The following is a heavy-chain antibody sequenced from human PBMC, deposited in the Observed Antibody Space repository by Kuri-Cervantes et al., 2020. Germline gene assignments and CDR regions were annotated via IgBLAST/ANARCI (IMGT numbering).Heavy chain of an antibody. CDR3: ARDASSSWSIYYYYYMDV. CDR1: GYTFTSYG. V-gene: IGHV1-18*01. CDR2: IIGYTANT. D-gene: IGHD6-13*01. Sequence: ASVKVSCKASGYTFTSYGISWVRQAPGQGLEWMGWIIGYTANTKYAPKFQGRVTMTTDTSTSTAYMELRSLRSDDTAVYYCARDASSSWSIYYYYYMDVWGKGTTVTVSS. J-gene: IGHJ6*03.